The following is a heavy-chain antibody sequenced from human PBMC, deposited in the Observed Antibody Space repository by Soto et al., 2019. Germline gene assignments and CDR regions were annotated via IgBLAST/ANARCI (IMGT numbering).Heavy chain of an antibody. CDR1: GFMFASYA. CDR2: ISGSGGNT. V-gene: IGHV3-23*01. D-gene: IGHD2-2*01. CDR3: AKDNGDCSSASCYASRY. J-gene: IGHJ4*02. Sequence: DVQLLESGGGLVQPGGSLRLSCAASGFMFASYAMTWVRQAPGKGLEWVSGISGSGGNTYYADSVKGRFTISRDNSKNTLYLQMNSLRAEDTAVYYCAKDNGDCSSASCYASRYWGQGTLVKVSS.